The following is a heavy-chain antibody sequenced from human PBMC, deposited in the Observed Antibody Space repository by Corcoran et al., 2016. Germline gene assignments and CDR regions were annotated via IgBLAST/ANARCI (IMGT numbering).Heavy chain of an antibody. CDR2: IKSKTDGGTT. Sequence: EVQLVESGGGLVKPGGSLRLSCAASGFTFSNAWMNWVRQAPGKGLEWVGRIKSKTDGGTTDYAAPVKGRFTISRDDSKNTLYLQMNSLKTEDTAVYYCTYAPDYDILTGYYMGEGSDYWGQGTLVTVSS. J-gene: IGHJ4*02. CDR3: TYAPDYDILTGYYMGEGSDY. V-gene: IGHV3-15*07. D-gene: IGHD3-9*01. CDR1: GFTFSNAW.